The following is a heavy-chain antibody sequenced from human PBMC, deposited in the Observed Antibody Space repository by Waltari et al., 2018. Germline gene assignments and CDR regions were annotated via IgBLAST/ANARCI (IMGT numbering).Heavy chain of an antibody. D-gene: IGHD3-9*01. CDR2: IYYSGST. CDR3: ASNRGRYYDILTGYVGYFDY. V-gene: IGHV4-61*01. CDR1: GGSVSSGSYY. Sequence: QVQLQESGPGLVKPSETLSLTCTVSGGSVSSGSYYWSWIRQPPGKGLEWIGYIYYSGSTNYNPSLKSRVTISVDTSKNQFSLKLSSVTAADTAVYYCASNRGRYYDILTGYVGYFDYWGQGTLVTVSS. J-gene: IGHJ4*02.